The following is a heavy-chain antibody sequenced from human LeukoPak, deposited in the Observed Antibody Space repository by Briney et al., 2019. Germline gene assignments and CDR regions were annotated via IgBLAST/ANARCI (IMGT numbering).Heavy chain of an antibody. V-gene: IGHV1-46*01. J-gene: IGHJ4*02. D-gene: IGHD5-24*01. Sequence: ASVTVSCTASGYTFTSYYMHWVRQAPGQGLEWMGIINPSGGSTSYAQKFQGRVTMTTDTSTSTAYMELRSLRSDDTAVYYCARVVDGYTYYFDYWGQGTLVTVSS. CDR3: ARVVDGYTYYFDY. CDR2: INPSGGST. CDR1: GYTFTSYY.